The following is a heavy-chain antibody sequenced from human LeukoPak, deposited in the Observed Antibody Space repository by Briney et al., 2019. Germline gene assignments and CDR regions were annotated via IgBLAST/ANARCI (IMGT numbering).Heavy chain of an antibody. CDR2: IYYSGST. CDR3: ARGLDGGSSGWYGGGFGYYYYYMDV. CDR1: GGSISSSSYY. J-gene: IGHJ6*03. Sequence: PSETLSLTCTVSGGSISSSSYYWGWIRQPPGKGLEWIGSIYYSGSTYYNPSLKSRVTISVDTSKNQFSLKLSSVTAADTAVYYCARGLDGGSSGWYGGGFGYYYYYMDVWGKGTTVTISS. V-gene: IGHV4-39*07. D-gene: IGHD6-19*01.